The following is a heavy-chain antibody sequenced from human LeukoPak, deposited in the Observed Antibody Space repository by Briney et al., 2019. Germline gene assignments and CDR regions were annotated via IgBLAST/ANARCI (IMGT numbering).Heavy chain of an antibody. Sequence: GGSLRLSCAGSGFTFSSYAMSWARQAPGKGLEWVSTIIGSGVTTYYADSVKGRFTISKDNSKNTLYLQVNSLRAEDTAVYYCAKDASDTGYYFDYWGQGTLVTVSS. J-gene: IGHJ4*02. CDR1: GFTFSSYA. V-gene: IGHV3-23*01. CDR3: AKDASDTGYYFDY. D-gene: IGHD1-14*01. CDR2: IIGSGVTT.